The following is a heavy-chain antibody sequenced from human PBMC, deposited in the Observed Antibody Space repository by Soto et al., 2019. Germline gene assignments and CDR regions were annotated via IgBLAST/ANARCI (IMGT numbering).Heavy chain of an antibody. J-gene: IGHJ6*02. Sequence: QVQLVQSGAEVKKPGSSVKVSCKSSGYTFTIYTVTWVRQAPGQGLEWMGRIIPIFTQTNYAQKFQDRVTITAEKSTSTVYMELSGLRYEDTAVYYCARGGVGAAGGMDVWGQGTRVTVSS. V-gene: IGHV1-69*08. CDR3: ARGGVGAAGGMDV. D-gene: IGHD1-26*01. CDR1: GYTFTIYT. CDR2: IIPIFTQT.